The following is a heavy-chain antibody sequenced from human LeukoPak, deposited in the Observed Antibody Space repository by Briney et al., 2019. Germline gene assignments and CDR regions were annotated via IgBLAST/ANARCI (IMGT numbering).Heavy chain of an antibody. CDR1: GGSISNDF. D-gene: IGHD6-13*01. J-gene: IGHJ5*02. Sequence: PSETLSLTCTVSGGSISNDFWSRIRQPPGKGLEWIGYISYSGITNYNPSLKSRVTISVDTSKNQFSLRLRSVTAADTAVYFCAGDIAAINLPGSRLDPWGQGTLVTVSS. V-gene: IGHV4-59*08. CDR3: AGDIAAINLPGSRLDP. CDR2: ISYSGIT.